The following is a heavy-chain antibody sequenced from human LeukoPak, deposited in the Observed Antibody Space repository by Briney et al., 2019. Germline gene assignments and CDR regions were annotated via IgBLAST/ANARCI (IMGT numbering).Heavy chain of an antibody. CDR2: IHYSGSS. D-gene: IGHD6-13*01. Sequence: PSETLSLTCTVSGGSISSSYWSWIRQPPGKGLEWIGYIHYSGSSNYNPSLKSRVTISVDTSKNQISLKLRFVTAADTAVYYCARDSGSSPTFDYWGQGTLVTVSS. V-gene: IGHV4-59*01. CDR1: GGSISSSY. J-gene: IGHJ4*02. CDR3: ARDSGSSPTFDY.